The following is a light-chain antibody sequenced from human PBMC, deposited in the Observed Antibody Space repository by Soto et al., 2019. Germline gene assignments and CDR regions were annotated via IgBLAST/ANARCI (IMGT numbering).Light chain of an antibody. CDR2: DVS. J-gene: IGKJ1*01. Sequence: EIVLTQSPGTLSLSPGGRATLSCRASQSVSTTFLAWYQQKPGQAPRLLIYDVSIRATGIPDRFSGSGSGKDFSLTSSRLEPEDFPVYYCQRYGGSPRATFGQGTKGEI. V-gene: IGKV3-20*01. CDR3: QRYGGSPRAT. CDR1: QSVSTTF.